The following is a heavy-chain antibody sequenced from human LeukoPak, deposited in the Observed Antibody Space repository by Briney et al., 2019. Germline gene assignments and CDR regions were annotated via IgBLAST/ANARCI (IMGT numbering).Heavy chain of an antibody. V-gene: IGHV3-74*01. J-gene: IGHJ4*02. CDR3: ARERGSSWSVDY. CDR2: INSDGSST. CDR1: GFTFSSYT. D-gene: IGHD6-13*01. Sequence: GGSLRLSCAASGFTFSSYTMNWVRQAPGKGLVWVSRINSDGSSTSYADSVKGRFTISRDNAKNTLYLQMNSLRVEDTAVYYCARERGSSWSVDYWGQGTLVTVSS.